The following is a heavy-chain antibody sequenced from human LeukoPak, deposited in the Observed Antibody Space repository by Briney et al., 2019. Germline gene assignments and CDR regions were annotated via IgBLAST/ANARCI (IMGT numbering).Heavy chain of an antibody. CDR1: GFTFSSYA. CDR3: ARGDTVTDAFDI. J-gene: IGHJ3*02. D-gene: IGHD4-17*01. Sequence: GGSLRLSCAASGFTFSSYAMTWVRQAPGKGLEWVSSISVNGGTTYYADSVKGRFTISRDSSKNTLYLQMNSLRAEDTAVYYCARGDTVTDAFDIWGQGTMVTVPS. V-gene: IGHV3-23*01. CDR2: ISVNGGTT.